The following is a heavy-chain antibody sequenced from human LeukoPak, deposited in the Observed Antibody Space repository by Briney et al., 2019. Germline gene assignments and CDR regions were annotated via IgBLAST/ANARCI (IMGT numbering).Heavy chain of an antibody. D-gene: IGHD3-3*01. CDR2: ISGSGGST. J-gene: IGHJ4*02. V-gene: IGHV3-23*01. CDR1: GFTFSSYA. CDR3: AKDQYYDVLSGYYDY. Sequence: GGSLRLSCAASGFTFSSYAVTWVRQAPGKGLEWVSAISGSGGSTYYADSVKGRFTISRDSSKNTLYLQMNSLRVEDTAIYYCAKDQYYDVLSGYYDYWGQGTLVTVSS.